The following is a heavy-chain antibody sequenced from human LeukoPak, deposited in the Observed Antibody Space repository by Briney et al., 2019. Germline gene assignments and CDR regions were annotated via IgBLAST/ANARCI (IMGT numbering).Heavy chain of an antibody. CDR3: ARNRQWLLADY. CDR2: ISSSTSKT. J-gene: IGHJ4*02. V-gene: IGHV3-21*01. D-gene: IGHD3-22*01. Sequence: KPGGSLRLSCVASGFTFSSNSMNWVRQAPGKGPEWVSSISSSTSKTYYADSVKGRFTISRDNAQNSLYLQMNSLRAEDTAVYFCARNRQWLLADYWGQGTVVTVSS. CDR1: GFTFSSNS.